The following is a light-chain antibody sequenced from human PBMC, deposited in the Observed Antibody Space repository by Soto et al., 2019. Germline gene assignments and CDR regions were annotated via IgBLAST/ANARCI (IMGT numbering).Light chain of an antibody. CDR3: CSYTTSSTRF. CDR2: EVT. Sequence: QSVLTQPASVSGSPGQSIAISCTGSSSDVGFYNYISWYQQHPGKVPKLIIYEVTNRPSGVSNRLSGSKSGNTASLTISGLQAEDEADYYCCSYTTSSTRFFGTGTKVTVL. CDR1: SSDVGFYNY. V-gene: IGLV2-14*01. J-gene: IGLJ1*01.